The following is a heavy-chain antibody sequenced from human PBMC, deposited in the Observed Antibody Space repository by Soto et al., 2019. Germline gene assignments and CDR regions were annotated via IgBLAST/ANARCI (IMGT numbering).Heavy chain of an antibody. D-gene: IGHD1-26*01. CDR1: GFTFSSYA. Sequence: GGSLRLSCAASGFTFSSYAMSWVRQAPGTGLESVSAISVSGGSTYYADSVKVRFTTSRDNAKNTLYLQMNSLRDEDTAVYYCAKDGVSGSYYIYFDSWGQGARVTVSS. J-gene: IGHJ4*02. V-gene: IGHV3-23*01. CDR3: AKDGVSGSYYIYFDS. CDR2: ISVSGGST.